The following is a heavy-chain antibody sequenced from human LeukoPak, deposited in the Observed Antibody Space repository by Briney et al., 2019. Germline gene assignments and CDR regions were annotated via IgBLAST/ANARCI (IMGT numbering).Heavy chain of an antibody. CDR3: ASLSNGSTFDY. CDR2: IYSGGST. J-gene: IGHJ4*02. Sequence: GGSLRLSCAASGFTVSSNYMSWVRQAPGKGLEWVSVIYSGGSTYYADSVKGRFTISRDNSKNTLYLQMNSLRAEDTAVYYCASLSNGSTFDYWGQGTLVTVSS. V-gene: IGHV3-66*01. CDR1: GFTVSSNY. D-gene: IGHD2-8*01.